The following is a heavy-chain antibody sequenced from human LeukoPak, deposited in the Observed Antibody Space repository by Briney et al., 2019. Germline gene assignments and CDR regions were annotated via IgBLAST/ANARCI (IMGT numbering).Heavy chain of an antibody. Sequence: PGGSLRLSCAASGFTFSSYAMSWVRQAPGKGLEWVSSISSSSSYIYYADSVKGRFTISRDNAKNSLYLQMNSLRAEDTAVYYCASLESDYWGQGTLVTVSS. V-gene: IGHV3-21*01. CDR3: ASLESDY. CDR1: GFTFSSYA. D-gene: IGHD1-1*01. CDR2: ISSSSSYI. J-gene: IGHJ4*02.